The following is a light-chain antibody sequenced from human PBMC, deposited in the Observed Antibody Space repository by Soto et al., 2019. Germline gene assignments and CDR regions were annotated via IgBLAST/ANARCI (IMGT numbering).Light chain of an antibody. CDR3: LQHNSYPWT. CDR2: AAS. CDR1: QDIRND. Sequence: DIQMTQSPSYLSASVGDRVTITCRASQDIRNDLVWYHQKPGKAPKCLIYAASSLQSGVPSRFSGSGSGTEFTLTTSSLQPEDFTTFYCLQHNSYPWTFGQGTKGEIK. V-gene: IGKV1-17*01. J-gene: IGKJ1*01.